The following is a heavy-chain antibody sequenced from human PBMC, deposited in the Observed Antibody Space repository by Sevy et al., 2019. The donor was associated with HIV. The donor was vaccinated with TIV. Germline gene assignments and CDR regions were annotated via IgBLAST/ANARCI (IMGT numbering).Heavy chain of an antibody. CDR2: ISSSSSYI. D-gene: IGHD3-22*01. V-gene: IGHV3-21*01. CDR3: AGENYYDSEGYRFDY. J-gene: IGHJ4*02. CDR1: GFIFSNYN. Sequence: GGSLRLSCAASGFIFSNYNMNWVRQAPGKGLEWVSSISSSSSYIYYADSVKGRFTISRDKAKNSLYLQMNSLRAEDTAVYYCAGENYYDSEGYRFDYWGQGTLVTVSS.